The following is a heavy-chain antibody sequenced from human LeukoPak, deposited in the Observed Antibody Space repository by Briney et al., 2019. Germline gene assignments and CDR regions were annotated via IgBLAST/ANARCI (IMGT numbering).Heavy chain of an antibody. CDR3: ARDLADYGGQPGAFDI. CDR2: INPSGGST. CDR1: GYTFTSYY. J-gene: IGHJ3*02. D-gene: IGHD4-23*01. V-gene: IGHV1-46*01. Sequence: ASVKVSCKASGYTFTSYYMHWVRQAPGQGLEWMGIINPSGGSTSYAQKFQGRVTMTRDTSTSTVYMELSSLRSEDTAVYYCARDLADYGGQPGAFDIWGQGTMVTVSS.